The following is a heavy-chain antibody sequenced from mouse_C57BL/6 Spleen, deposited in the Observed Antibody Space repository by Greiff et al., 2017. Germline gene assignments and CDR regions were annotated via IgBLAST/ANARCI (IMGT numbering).Heavy chain of an antibody. CDR2: IDPANGNT. V-gene: IGHV14-3*01. CDR3: ARSNEEPYYSNSHAMDY. D-gene: IGHD2-5*01. Sequence: EVQLQQSVAELVRPGASVKLSCTASGFNIKNTYMHWVKQRPEQGLEWIGRIDPANGNTKYAPKFQGKATITADPSSNTAYLQLSSLTSEDTAIYYCARSNEEPYYSNSHAMDYWGQGTSVTVSS. CDR1: GFNIKNTY. J-gene: IGHJ4*01.